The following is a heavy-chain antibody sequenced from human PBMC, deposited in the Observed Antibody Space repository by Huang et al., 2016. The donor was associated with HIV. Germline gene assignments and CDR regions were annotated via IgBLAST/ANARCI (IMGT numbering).Heavy chain of an antibody. CDR1: GFSFSTYG. J-gene: IGHJ4*02. V-gene: IGHV3-30*18. Sequence: VQLVESGGGVVQPGRSLRLACAASGFSFSTYGWHWVRQAQGKGLGGVAVITDDGSNKYYAHSVKGRFTISRDTSENKVYLQMNSLRHEDTAVYYCAKDGADEEWDIDYWGQGTLVTVSS. CDR2: ITDDGSNK. CDR3: AKDGADEEWDIDY. D-gene: IGHD1-26*01.